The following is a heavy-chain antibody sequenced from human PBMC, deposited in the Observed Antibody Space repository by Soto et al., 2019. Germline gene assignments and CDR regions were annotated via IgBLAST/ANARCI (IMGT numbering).Heavy chain of an antibody. CDR2: IIPIFGTA. V-gene: IGHV1-69*13. CDR3: ARDKMIDDYGLGTYDY. Sequence: GASVKVSCKASGGTFSSYAISWVRQAPGQGLEWMGGIIPIFGTANYAQKFQGRVTMTADESTSTAYMELSSLRSEDTAVYFCARDKMIDDYGLGTYDYWGQGTAVTVSS. CDR1: GGTFSSYA. D-gene: IGHD3-10*01. J-gene: IGHJ4*02.